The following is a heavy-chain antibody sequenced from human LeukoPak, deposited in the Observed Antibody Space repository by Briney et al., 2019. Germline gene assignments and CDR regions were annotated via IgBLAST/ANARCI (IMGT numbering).Heavy chain of an antibody. CDR1: GFTFSSYG. V-gene: IGHV3-30*02. J-gene: IGHJ4*02. D-gene: IGHD6-6*01. CDR2: IRYDGSNK. Sequence: GGSLRLSCAASGFTFSSYGMHWVRQAPGKGLEWVAFIRYDGSNKYYADSVKGRFTISRDNSKNTLYLQMNSLRAEDTAVYYCAKEGTIAASEFYFDYSGQGTLVTVYS. CDR3: AKEGTIAASEFYFDY.